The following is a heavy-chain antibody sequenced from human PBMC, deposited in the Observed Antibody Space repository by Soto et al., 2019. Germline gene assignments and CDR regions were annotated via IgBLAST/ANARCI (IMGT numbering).Heavy chain of an antibody. CDR2: IIHTGST. CDR3: ARVGQPPSDY. Sequence: SETLSLTCAVSRGSFSGYYWSWVRQFPGKGLEWIGEIIHTGSTNYNPSLKSRVTMSIDTSKKEISLKLSSVTAADTAVYYCARVGQPPSDYWGQGTLVTVSS. J-gene: IGHJ4*02. CDR1: RGSFSGYY. V-gene: IGHV4-34*12. D-gene: IGHD2-2*01.